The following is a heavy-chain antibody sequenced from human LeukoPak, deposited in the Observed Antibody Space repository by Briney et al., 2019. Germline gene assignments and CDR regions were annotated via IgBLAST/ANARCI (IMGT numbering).Heavy chain of an antibody. CDR1: GFTFSSHW. D-gene: IGHD3-10*01. CDR2: INSDGSST. J-gene: IGHJ4*02. Sequence: PGGSLRLSCAASGFTFSSHWMHWVRQAPGKGLVWVSRINSDGSSTAYADSVKGRFTISRDNAKNTLYLQMNSLRADDTALYYCARGPYYYTSGDWGQGTLVTVSS. CDR3: ARGPYYYTSGD. V-gene: IGHV3-74*01.